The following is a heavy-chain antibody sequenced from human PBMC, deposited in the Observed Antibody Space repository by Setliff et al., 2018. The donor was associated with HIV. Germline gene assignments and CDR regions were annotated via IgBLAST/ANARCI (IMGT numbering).Heavy chain of an antibody. CDR1: GASISGYY. Sequence: SETLSLTCNVSGASISGYYWSWIRQPPGKGLEWIGYIYYRGGTNYNPSLKSRLTISVDTSKNQFSLKLSSVTAADTAVYYCARTRGRAPVSYYFDNWGQGRLVTVSS. CDR2: IYYRGGT. D-gene: IGHD2-2*01. CDR3: ARTRGRAPVSYYFDN. J-gene: IGHJ4*02. V-gene: IGHV4-59*01.